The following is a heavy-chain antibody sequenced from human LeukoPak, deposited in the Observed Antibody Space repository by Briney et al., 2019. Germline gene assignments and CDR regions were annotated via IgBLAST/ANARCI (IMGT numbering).Heavy chain of an antibody. CDR1: GFTFSSYA. J-gene: IGHJ4*02. V-gene: IGHV3-23*01. Sequence: GGSLRLSCAASGFTFSSYAMSWVRQAPGKGLEWVSAISGSGGSTYYADSGKGRFTISRDNSKNTLYRQMNSRRAEDTAVYYCAKSHRLYGDYDVPEPLDYWGQGTLVTVSS. D-gene: IGHD4-17*01. CDR3: AKSHRLYGDYDVPEPLDY. CDR2: ISGSGGST.